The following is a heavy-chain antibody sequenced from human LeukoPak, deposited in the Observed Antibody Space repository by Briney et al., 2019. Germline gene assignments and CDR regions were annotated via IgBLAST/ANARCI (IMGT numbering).Heavy chain of an antibody. CDR1: GYSFTTYD. Sequence: ASVKVSCKASGYSFTTYDINWVRQATGQGLEWMGWMNLKSGYTGYAQKFQGRVTITRDTSTSTVYMELSSLRSEDTAVYYCARVAGSLDSWGQGTLVTVSS. J-gene: IGHJ4*02. CDR2: MNLKSGYT. D-gene: IGHD1-26*01. CDR3: ARVAGSLDS. V-gene: IGHV1-8*03.